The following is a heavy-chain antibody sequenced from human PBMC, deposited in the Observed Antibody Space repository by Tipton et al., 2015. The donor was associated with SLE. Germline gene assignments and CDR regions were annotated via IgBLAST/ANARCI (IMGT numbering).Heavy chain of an antibody. CDR1: GGTAMNDY. CDR2: IYFTGST. V-gene: IGHV4-31*03. J-gene: IGHJ5*02. CDR3: ARGGGGDVLNWFDP. D-gene: IGHD2-21*01. Sequence: TLSLTCTFSGGTAMNDYWSWIRQHPGKGLEWIGYIYFTGSTHYNPSLRSRILISLDTSKNQFSLKVNSVTAADTAIYFCARGGGGDVLNWFDPWGQGTLVSVSP.